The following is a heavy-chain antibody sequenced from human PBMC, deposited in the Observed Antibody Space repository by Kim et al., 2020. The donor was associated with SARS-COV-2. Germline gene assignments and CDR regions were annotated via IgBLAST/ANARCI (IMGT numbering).Heavy chain of an antibody. CDR3: ARDHAGYAGDAGF. Sequence: YVDSVKGRFTTSRDNSKKSLYLQMNSLRAEDTAVYYCARDHAGYAGDAGFWGHGTLSPSRQ. V-gene: IGHV3-7*01. D-gene: IGHD5-12*01. J-gene: IGHJ1*01.